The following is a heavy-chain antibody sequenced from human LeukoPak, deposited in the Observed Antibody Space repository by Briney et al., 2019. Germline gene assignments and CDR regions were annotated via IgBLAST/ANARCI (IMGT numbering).Heavy chain of an antibody. CDR1: GFTFDDYA. J-gene: IGHJ4*02. CDR3: AAIHDSSGYYDY. V-gene: IGHV3-9*01. CDR2: ISWNSGSI. Sequence: GGSLRLSCAASGFTFDDYAMHWVRQAPGKGLEWVSGISWNSGSIGYADSVKGRFTISRDNAKNSLYLQMNSLRAEDTALYYCAAIHDSSGYYDYWGQGTLVAVSS. D-gene: IGHD3-22*01.